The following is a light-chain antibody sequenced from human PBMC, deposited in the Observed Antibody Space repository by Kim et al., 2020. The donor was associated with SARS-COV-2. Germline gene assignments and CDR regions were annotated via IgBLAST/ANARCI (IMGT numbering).Light chain of an antibody. CDR3: SSYTSTNTLV. CDR2: DVT. Sequence: GQWITLSCTGGSSDVGGYSHVSWHQQYPGKAPKLMIYDVTKRPSGVSNRFSGSKSGNTASLTISGLQAEDEADYYCSSYTSTNTLVFGGGTQLTVL. CDR1: SSDVGGYSH. V-gene: IGLV2-14*04. J-gene: IGLJ2*01.